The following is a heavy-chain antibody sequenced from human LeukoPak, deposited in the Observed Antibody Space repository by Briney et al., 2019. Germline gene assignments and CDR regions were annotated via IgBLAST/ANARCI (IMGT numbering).Heavy chain of an antibody. D-gene: IGHD2-15*01. J-gene: IGHJ4*02. Sequence: SETLSLTCTVSGGSISGSYWSWIRQPPGKGLEWIGYIYDSGSTNYNPSLKSRLTISVDTSKNQFSLKLSSVTAADTAVYYCARGSRGYLGDWGQGSLVTVSS. CDR2: IYDSGST. V-gene: IGHV4-59*01. CDR1: GGSISGSY. CDR3: ARGSRGYLGD.